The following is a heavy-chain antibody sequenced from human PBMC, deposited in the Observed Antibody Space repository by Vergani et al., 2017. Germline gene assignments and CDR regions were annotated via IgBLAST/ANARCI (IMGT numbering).Heavy chain of an antibody. Sequence: EVQLLESGGGLVQPGGSLRLSCAASGFTFSIYAMSWVRQAPGKGLEWVSTISGSGGSTYYADSVKGRFTISRDNSKNTLYLQMNSLRAEDTAVYFCAKRPAAGIDSWGQGTLVTVSS. J-gene: IGHJ4*02. V-gene: IGHV3-23*01. D-gene: IGHD2-2*01. CDR1: GFTFSIYA. CDR3: AKRPAAGIDS. CDR2: ISGSGGST.